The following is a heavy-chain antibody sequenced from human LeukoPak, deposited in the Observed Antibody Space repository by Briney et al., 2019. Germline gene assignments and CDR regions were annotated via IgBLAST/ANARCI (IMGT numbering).Heavy chain of an antibody. V-gene: IGHV3-23*01. CDR2: IRDTNGDT. Sequence: PGGSLILSCAASGFTFSSSAMSWVRQAPGKGLEWVSTIRDTNGDTYYADSVKGRFTISRDNSKDTLYLQMNSLRVEDTAVYYCATVSGSLDPFHYWGQGNLVTVSP. CDR1: GFTFSSSA. D-gene: IGHD3/OR15-3a*01. CDR3: ATVSGSLDPFHY. J-gene: IGHJ1*01.